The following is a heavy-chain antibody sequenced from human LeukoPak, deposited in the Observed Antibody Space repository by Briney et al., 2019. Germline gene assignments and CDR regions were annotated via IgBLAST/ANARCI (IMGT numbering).Heavy chain of an antibody. D-gene: IGHD6-19*01. V-gene: IGHV1-18*01. Sequence: ASVKVSCKASGYTFTSYGISRVRQAPGQGLEWMGWISAYNGNTNYAQKLQGRVTMTTDTSTSTAYMELRSLRSDDTAVYYCATVGYSSGWFDYYYGMDVWGQGTTVTVSS. J-gene: IGHJ6*02. CDR1: GYTFTSYG. CDR2: ISAYNGNT. CDR3: ATVGYSSGWFDYYYGMDV.